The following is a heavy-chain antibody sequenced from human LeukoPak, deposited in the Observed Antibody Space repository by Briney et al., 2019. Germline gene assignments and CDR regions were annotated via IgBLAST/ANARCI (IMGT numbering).Heavy chain of an antibody. CDR2: ISADGGST. Sequence: GGSLRLSCVASGLNFDDSAMHWVRQAPGKGLEWVSLISADGGSTFSADSVKGRFSISRDNSKNSLYLQMNSLRSEDTAMYYCAKESGKFDYWGQGTLVAVSS. CDR1: GLNFDDSA. V-gene: IGHV3-43*02. J-gene: IGHJ4*02. CDR3: AKESGKFDY.